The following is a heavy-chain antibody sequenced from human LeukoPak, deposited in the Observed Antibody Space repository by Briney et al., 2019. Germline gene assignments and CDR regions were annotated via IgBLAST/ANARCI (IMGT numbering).Heavy chain of an antibody. CDR1: GYTFIYYA. Sequence: ASVKVSCKASGYTFIYYAMHWVRQAPGQGLEWMGWINPNSGGTNYAQKFQGWVTMTRDTSISTAYMELSRLRSDDTAVYYCAREIVGATYQADAFDIWGQGTMVTVSS. J-gene: IGHJ3*02. CDR3: AREIVGATYQADAFDI. D-gene: IGHD1-26*01. V-gene: IGHV1-2*04. CDR2: INPNSGGT.